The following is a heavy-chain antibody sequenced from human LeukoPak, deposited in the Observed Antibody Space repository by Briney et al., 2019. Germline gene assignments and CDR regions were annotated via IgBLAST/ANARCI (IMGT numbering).Heavy chain of an antibody. CDR2: ISSSSSYI. J-gene: IGHJ4*02. D-gene: IGHD2-15*01. CDR3: ARESVTGYCSGGSCYEGIDY. Sequence: PGGSLRLSCAASGFTFSSYSMNWVRQAPGKGLEWVSSISSSSSYIYYADSVKGRFTISRDNAKNSLYLQMNSLRAEDTAVYYCARESVTGYCSGGSCYEGIDYWGQGTLVTVSS. V-gene: IGHV3-21*01. CDR1: GFTFSSYS.